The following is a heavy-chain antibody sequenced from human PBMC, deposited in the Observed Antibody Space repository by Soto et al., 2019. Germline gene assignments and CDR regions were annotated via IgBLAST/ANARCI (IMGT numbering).Heavy chain of an antibody. D-gene: IGHD4-17*01. CDR1: GYPFNTYY. CDR3: ARTLYGDNVDY. CDR2: IHPSGGGS. V-gene: IGHV1-46*02. Sequence: GASVKVSCKSSGYPFNTYYLHWVRQAPGQGLEWMGMIHPSGGGSTYAQKFQGRVTMTRNTSISTAYMELSSLRSEDTAVYYCARTLYGDNVDYWGQGTLVTVSS. J-gene: IGHJ4*02.